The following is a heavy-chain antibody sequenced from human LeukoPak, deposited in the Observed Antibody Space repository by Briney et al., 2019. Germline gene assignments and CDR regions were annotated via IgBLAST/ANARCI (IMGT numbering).Heavy chain of an antibody. J-gene: IGHJ6*03. CDR2: IIPTFGTA. V-gene: IGHV1-69*06. CDR1: GGTFRTYA. Sequence: ASVKVSCKTSGGTFRTYAITWVRQTPGQGLEWMGGIIPTFGTANYAQKFQDRVTITADKSTSTAYMELSSLRSEDTAVYYCARVVGLTGYSSTWYSGYYYYMDVWGKGTTVTVSS. CDR3: ARVVGLTGYSSTWYSGYYYYMDV. D-gene: IGHD6-13*01.